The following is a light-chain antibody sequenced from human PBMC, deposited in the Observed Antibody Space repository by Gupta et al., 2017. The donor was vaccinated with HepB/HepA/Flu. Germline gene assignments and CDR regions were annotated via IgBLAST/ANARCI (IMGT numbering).Light chain of an antibody. CDR1: QRIGNY. CDR3: QNSYTTPRS. J-gene: IGKJ3*01. CDR2: LTS. Sequence: DVQMTQSPSSLTASLGGRVTITCRASQRIGNYLNWYQQKLGKAPKLLIYLTSNLQSGVPSRFSGSGSGTEFTITISNLQPEDFATYYCQNSYTTPRSFGPGTKVEVK. V-gene: IGKV1-39*01.